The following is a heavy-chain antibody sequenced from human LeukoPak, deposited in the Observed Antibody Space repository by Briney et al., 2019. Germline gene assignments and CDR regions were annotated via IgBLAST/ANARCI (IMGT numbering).Heavy chain of an antibody. CDR2: ISGSGGTT. D-gene: IGHD1-7*01. Sequence: PGGSLRLPCAASGFSFSTDAMNWVRQAPGKGLEWVSAISGSGGTTFYADSVKGRFTISRDNSKNMLYLQMNSLRAEDTAVYYCAKEGKTRTWNYSQAKPVYWGQGTLVTVSS. CDR1: GFSFSTDA. CDR3: AKEGKTRTWNYSQAKPVY. V-gene: IGHV3-23*01. J-gene: IGHJ4*02.